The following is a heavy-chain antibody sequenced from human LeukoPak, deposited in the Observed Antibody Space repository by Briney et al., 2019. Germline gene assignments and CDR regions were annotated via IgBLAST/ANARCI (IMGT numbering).Heavy chain of an antibody. CDR2: IYYSGST. V-gene: IGHV4-59*08. D-gene: IGHD2-2*01. CDR1: GGSISNYY. CDR3: ARGRDPLQPLDY. Sequence: PSETLSLTCTVSGGSISNYYWSWIRQPPGRGLDWIGYIYYSGSTNYNPSLKSRVTISLDTSKNHFSLRLSSVTAADTAVYYCARGRDPLQPLDYWGQGPWSPSPQ. J-gene: IGHJ4*02.